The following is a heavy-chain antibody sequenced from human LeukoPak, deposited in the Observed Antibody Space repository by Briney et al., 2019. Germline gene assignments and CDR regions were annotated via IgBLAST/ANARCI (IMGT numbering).Heavy chain of an antibody. D-gene: IGHD2-15*01. V-gene: IGHV4-59*08. J-gene: IGHJ5*02. CDR2: IYYSGGT. Sequence: SETLSLSCTVSGGSISKYYWSWIRQPPGKGLEWIGYIYYSGGTNYNPSLKSRVTISVDTSKNQFSLKLSSVTAADTAVYYCARHSGGTGPWGQGTLVTVSS. CDR3: ARHSGGTGP. CDR1: GGSISKYY.